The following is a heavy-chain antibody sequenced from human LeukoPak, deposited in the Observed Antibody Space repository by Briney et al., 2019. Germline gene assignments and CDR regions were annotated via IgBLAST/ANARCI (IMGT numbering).Heavy chain of an antibody. V-gene: IGHV3-30-3*01. J-gene: IGHJ3*02. CDR1: GFTFSSYA. D-gene: IGHD2-15*01. Sequence: GGSLRLSCAASGFTFSSYAMHWVRQAPGKGLEWVAVISYDGSNKYYADSVKGRLTISRDNSKNTLYLQMNSLRAEDTAVYYCARDGGPYAFDIWGQGTMVTVSS. CDR2: ISYDGSNK. CDR3: ARDGGPYAFDI.